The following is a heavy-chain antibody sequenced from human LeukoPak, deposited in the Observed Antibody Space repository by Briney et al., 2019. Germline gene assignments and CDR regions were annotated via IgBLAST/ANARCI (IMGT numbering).Heavy chain of an antibody. D-gene: IGHD3-10*01. CDR2: IYYSGST. CDR1: GGSLSSYY. Sequence: SETLSLTCTVSGGSLSSYYWSWIRQPPGKGLEWIGYIYYSGSTNYNPSLKSRVAISVDTSKNQFSLKLSSVTAADTAVYYCARGAHYLGRYYYYGMDVWGQGTTVTVSS. CDR3: ARGAHYLGRYYYYGMDV. J-gene: IGHJ6*02. V-gene: IGHV4-59*01.